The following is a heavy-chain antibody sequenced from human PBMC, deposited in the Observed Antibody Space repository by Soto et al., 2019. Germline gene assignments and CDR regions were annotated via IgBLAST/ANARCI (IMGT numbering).Heavy chain of an antibody. J-gene: IGHJ4*02. CDR3: ATTPADRETQCC. D-gene: IGHD1-26*01. CDR1: GYTLTELS. CDR2: FDPEDGET. V-gene: IGHV1-24*01. Sequence: ASVKVSCKVSGYTLTELSMHWVRQAPGKGLEWMGGFDPEDGETIYAQKFQGRVTMTEDTSTDTAYMELSSPRSEDTAVYYCATTPADRETQCCWGQGTLVTVSS.